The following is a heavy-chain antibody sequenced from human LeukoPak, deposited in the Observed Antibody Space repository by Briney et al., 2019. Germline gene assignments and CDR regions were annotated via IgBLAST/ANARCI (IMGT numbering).Heavy chain of an antibody. CDR1: GFTVSSNY. J-gene: IGHJ6*03. D-gene: IGHD3-10*01. V-gene: IGHV3-53*01. CDR2: IYSGGST. Sequence: GGSLRLSCAASGFTVSSNYMSWVRQAPGKGLEGVSVIYSGGSTHYADSVKGRFTISRDNSKNTLYLQMNSLRAEDTAVYYCASGSGSYRTPYYYMDVWGTGTTVTVSS. CDR3: ASGSGSYRTPYYYMDV.